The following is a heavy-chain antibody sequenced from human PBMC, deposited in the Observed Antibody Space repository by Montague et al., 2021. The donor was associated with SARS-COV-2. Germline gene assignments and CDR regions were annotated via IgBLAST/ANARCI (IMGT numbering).Heavy chain of an antibody. CDR2: ISSSSSYI. CDR1: GFTFSSYS. D-gene: IGHD3-9*01. Sequence: SLRLSCAASGFTFSSYSMNWVRQAPGKGLEWVSSISSSSSYIYYADSVKGRFTISRDNAKNSLYLQMNNLRAEDTAVYYCARDPHYDILTGYYSYWGQGTLVTVSS. CDR3: ARDPHYDILTGYYSY. J-gene: IGHJ4*02. V-gene: IGHV3-21*01.